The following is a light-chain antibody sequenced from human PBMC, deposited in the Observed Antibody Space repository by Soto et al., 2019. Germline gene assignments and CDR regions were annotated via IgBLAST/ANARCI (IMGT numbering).Light chain of an antibody. J-gene: IGKJ4*02. V-gene: IGKV3-11*01. CDR2: EAL. CDR1: RSISTY. Sequence: ETVLTQSPATLSLSPGERATLSCRASRSISTYLAWYQQKPGQAPRLLIYEALNRATGIPARFSGSGSGTEFTLTISSLDPEDFAVYDCQQRNNWPLTFGGGTKVDIK. CDR3: QQRNNWPLT.